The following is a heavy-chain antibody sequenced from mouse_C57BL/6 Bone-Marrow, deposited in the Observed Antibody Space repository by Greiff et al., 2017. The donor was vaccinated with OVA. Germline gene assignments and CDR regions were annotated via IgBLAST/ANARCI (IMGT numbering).Heavy chain of an antibody. CDR2: IWSGGST. Sequence: VQLQQSGPGLVQPSQSLSITCTVSGFSLTSYGVHWVRQSPGKGLEWLGVIWSGGSTDYNAAFISRLSISKDDSKSQVFFKMNSLQADDTAIYYCARKDDYYGSSSLYAMDYWGQGTSVTVSS. CDR3: ARKDDYYGSSSLYAMDY. D-gene: IGHD1-1*01. V-gene: IGHV2-2*01. J-gene: IGHJ4*01. CDR1: GFSLTSYG.